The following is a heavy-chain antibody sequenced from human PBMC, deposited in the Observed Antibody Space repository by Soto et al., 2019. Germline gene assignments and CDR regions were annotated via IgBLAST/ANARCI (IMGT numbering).Heavy chain of an antibody. Sequence: EVTLLESGGGLVQPGGSLRLSCAASGFTFGNYGINWVRQAPGKGLEWVSGISGGGGSTYYADSVKGRFTISRDPSKNTVFLEMNSLTAEDTAVYYCAKGLIVVVTVISPDDAFNAWGQGTLVAVSS. V-gene: IGHV3-23*01. D-gene: IGHD2-21*02. CDR1: GFTFGNYG. J-gene: IGHJ3*01. CDR2: ISGGGGST. CDR3: AKGLIVVVTVISPDDAFNA.